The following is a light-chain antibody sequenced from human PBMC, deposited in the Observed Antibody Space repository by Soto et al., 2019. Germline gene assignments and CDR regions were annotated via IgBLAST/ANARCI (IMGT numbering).Light chain of an antibody. Sequence: EIVMTHSPATLSVSPGERATLSCRASQSLSSNVAWYQQKPGQVPRLLIYGASTRATGIPARFSGSRSGTEFTLTISSLQSEDFAVYYCQQYNNWPFTFGPGTKVDIK. CDR2: GAS. J-gene: IGKJ3*01. V-gene: IGKV3D-15*01. CDR3: QQYNNWPFT. CDR1: QSLSSN.